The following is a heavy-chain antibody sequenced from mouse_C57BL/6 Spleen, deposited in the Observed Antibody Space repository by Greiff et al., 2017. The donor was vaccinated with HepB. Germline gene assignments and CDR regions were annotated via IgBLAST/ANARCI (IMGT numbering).Heavy chain of an antibody. CDR1: GYTFTSYW. CDR2: IDPSDSYT. J-gene: IGHJ3*01. CDR3: ARNPSDYYGSSTPGFAY. Sequence: QVQLKQPGAELVMPGASVKLSCKASGYTFTSYWMHWVKQRPGQGLEWIGEIDPSDSYTNYNQKFKGKSTLTVDKSSSTAYMQLSSLTSEDSAVYYCARNPSDYYGSSTPGFAYWGQGTLVTVSA. D-gene: IGHD1-1*01. V-gene: IGHV1-69*01.